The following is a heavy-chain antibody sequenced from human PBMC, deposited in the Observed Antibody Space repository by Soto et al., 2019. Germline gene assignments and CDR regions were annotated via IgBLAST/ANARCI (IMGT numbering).Heavy chain of an antibody. CDR3: ARTIPPRSSGYYSHFDY. CDR2: IIPIFGTA. CDR1: GGTFSSYA. Sequence: ASVKVSCKASGGTFSSYAISWVRQAPGQGLEWMGGIIPIFGTANYAQKFQGRVTITADESTSTAYMELSSLRSEDTAVYYCARTIPPRSSGYYSHFDYWGQGTLVTVSS. J-gene: IGHJ4*02. V-gene: IGHV1-69*13. D-gene: IGHD3-22*01.